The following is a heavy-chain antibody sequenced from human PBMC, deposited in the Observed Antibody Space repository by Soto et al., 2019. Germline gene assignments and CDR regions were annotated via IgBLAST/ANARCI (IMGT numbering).Heavy chain of an antibody. CDR1: GFTLSDHY. D-gene: IGHD3-22*01. CDR2: SRDKPQGYST. Sequence: GSGFTLSDHYIDWVRQAPGKGLEWVGRSRDKPQGYSTAYAASVKGRFTTSRDESKNSAYLQMNSLKTEDTAVYYCVRATYFSDSSGYTRCLDYWGQGTLVTVSS. CDR3: VRATYFSDSSGYTRCLDY. V-gene: IGHV3-72*01. J-gene: IGHJ4*02.